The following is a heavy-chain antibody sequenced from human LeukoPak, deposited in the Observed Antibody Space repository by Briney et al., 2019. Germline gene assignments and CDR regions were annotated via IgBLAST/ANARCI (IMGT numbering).Heavy chain of an antibody. J-gene: IGHJ4*02. CDR1: GYSISSGYY. V-gene: IGHV4-38-2*01. CDR3: ARVGYCSGGSCYDLRFDY. Sequence: SETLSLICAVSGYSISSGYYWGWIRQPPGKGLEWIGSIYHSGSTYYNPSLKSRVTISVDTSKNQFSLKLSSVTAADTAVYYCARVGYCSGGSCYDLRFDYWGQGTLVTVSS. CDR2: IYHSGST. D-gene: IGHD2-15*01.